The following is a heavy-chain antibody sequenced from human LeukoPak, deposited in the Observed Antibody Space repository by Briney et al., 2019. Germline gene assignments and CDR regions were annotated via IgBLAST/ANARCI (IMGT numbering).Heavy chain of an antibody. J-gene: IGHJ6*04. Sequence: GSLRLSCAASGFTFSSYAMSWVRQAPGKGLEWVSAISGSGGSTYYADSVKGRFTISRDNSKNTLYLQMNSLRAEDTAVYYCAKRSRFGDYYYGVDVWGKGTTVTVSS. CDR2: ISGSGGST. V-gene: IGHV3-23*01. CDR3: AKRSRFGDYYYGVDV. D-gene: IGHD3-16*01. CDR1: GFTFSSYA.